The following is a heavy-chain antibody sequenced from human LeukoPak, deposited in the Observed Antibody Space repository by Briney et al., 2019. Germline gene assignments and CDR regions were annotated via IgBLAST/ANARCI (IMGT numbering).Heavy chain of an antibody. J-gene: IGHJ6*03. Sequence: PSETLSLTCAVYGGSFSGYYWSWIRQPPGKGLEWIGEINHSGSTNYNPSLKSRVTMPVDTSKNQFSLKLSSVTAADTAVYYCARYSRPYYYYYMDVWGKGTTVTVSS. CDR3: ARYSRPYYYYYMDV. CDR1: GGSFSGYY. CDR2: INHSGST. V-gene: IGHV4-34*10.